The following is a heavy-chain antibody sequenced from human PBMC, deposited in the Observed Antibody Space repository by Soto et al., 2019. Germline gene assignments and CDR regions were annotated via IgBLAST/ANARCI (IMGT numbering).Heavy chain of an antibody. V-gene: IGHV1-69*13. D-gene: IGHD5-18*01. J-gene: IGHJ6*02. CDR2: IIPIFGTA. CDR3: ARDGSKGYSYFYGMDV. CDR1: GGTFSSYA. Sequence: ASVKVSCKASGGTFSSYAISWVRQAPGQGLEWMGGIIPIFGTANYAQKFQGRVTITADESTSTAYMELSSLRSEDTAVYYCARDGSKGYSYFYGMDVWGQGTTVTVSS.